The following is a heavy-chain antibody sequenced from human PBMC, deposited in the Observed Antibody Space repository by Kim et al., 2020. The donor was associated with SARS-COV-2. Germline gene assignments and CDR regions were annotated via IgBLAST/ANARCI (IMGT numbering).Heavy chain of an antibody. CDR2: IYSDSSGT. J-gene: IGHJ4*01. Sequence: GGSLRLSCVASAFTFKTYAMSWVRQAPGKGLEWVSSIYSDSSGTFYADSVKGRFTISRDNSKSTLYLQMNSLTADDTALYYCARAGLDGHSYVGYFDYWG. CDR1: AFTFKTYA. CDR3: ARAGLDGHSYVGYFDY. D-gene: IGHD3-10*02. V-gene: IGHV3-23*03.